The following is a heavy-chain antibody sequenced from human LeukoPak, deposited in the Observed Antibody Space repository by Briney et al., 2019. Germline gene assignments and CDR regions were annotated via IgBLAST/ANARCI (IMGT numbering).Heavy chain of an antibody. Sequence: SETLSLTCAVYGGSFSGYYWSWIRQSPGRGLEWIGQINDSGDTDHNPSLKSRVTISIDTSKKQFSLRLRSVTAADTALYYCARETSTWNSFEYWGQGTAVTVSS. J-gene: IGHJ4*02. D-gene: IGHD1/OR15-1a*01. CDR3: ARETSTWNSFEY. CDR1: GGSFSGYY. CDR2: INDSGDT. V-gene: IGHV4-34*01.